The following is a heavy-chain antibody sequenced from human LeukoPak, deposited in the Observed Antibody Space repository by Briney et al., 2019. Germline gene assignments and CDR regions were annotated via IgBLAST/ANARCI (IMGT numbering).Heavy chain of an antibody. CDR1: GGTFSSYA. CDR2: IIPIFGTA. CDR3: ARPSKSSSWA. D-gene: IGHD6-13*01. V-gene: IGHV1-69*13. J-gene: IGHJ5*02. Sequence: RASVKVSCKASGGTFSSYAISWVRQAPGQGLEWMGGIIPIFGTANYAQKFQGRVTITADESTSTAYMELSSLRSEDTAAYYCARPSKSSSWAWGQGTLVTVSS.